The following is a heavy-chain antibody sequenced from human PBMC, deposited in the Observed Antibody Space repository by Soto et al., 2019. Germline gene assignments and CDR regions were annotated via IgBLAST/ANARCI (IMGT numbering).Heavy chain of an antibody. CDR3: ARVEMASMLSIRKARYFDL. V-gene: IGHV4-61*01. CDR1: GGSVSSGSYY. Sequence: QVQLQESGPGLVKPSETLSLTCTVSGGSVSSGSYYWSWIRQPPGTGLEWIGYIYYSGGTNYNPSLKSRGTISVGTPQHQFSLKLYSVTAADTAVYFCARVEMASMLSIRKARYFDLCGRGTLVTVSS. J-gene: IGHJ2*01. CDR2: IYYSGGT. D-gene: IGHD3-16*01.